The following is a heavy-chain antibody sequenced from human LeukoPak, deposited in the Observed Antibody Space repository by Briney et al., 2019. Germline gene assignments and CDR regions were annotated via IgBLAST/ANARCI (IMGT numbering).Heavy chain of an antibody. CDR2: ISGSGGST. V-gene: IGHV3-23*01. Sequence: GGSLRLSCAASGFTFSSYAMSWVRQAPGKGLEGVSAISGSGGSTYYADSVKGRFTISRDNSKNTLYLQMNSLRAEDTAVYYCAKDVRLGYCSGGSCYRSSWFDPWGQGTLVTVSS. J-gene: IGHJ5*02. CDR3: AKDVRLGYCSGGSCYRSSWFDP. D-gene: IGHD2-15*01. CDR1: GFTFSSYA.